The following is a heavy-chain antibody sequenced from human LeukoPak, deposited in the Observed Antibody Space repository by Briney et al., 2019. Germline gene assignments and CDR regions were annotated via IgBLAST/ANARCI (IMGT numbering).Heavy chain of an antibody. D-gene: IGHD6-13*01. V-gene: IGHV4-38-2*01. CDR2: IYHSGST. CDR3: ARAGDPGYSSSWYGNWFDP. CDR1: DYSISSGYY. Sequence: SETLSLTCAVSDYSISSGYYWGWIRQPPGRGLEWIGSIYHSGSTYYNPSLKSRVTISVDTSKNQFSLKLSSVTAADTAVYYCARAGDPGYSSSWYGNWFDPWGQGTLVTVSS. J-gene: IGHJ5*02.